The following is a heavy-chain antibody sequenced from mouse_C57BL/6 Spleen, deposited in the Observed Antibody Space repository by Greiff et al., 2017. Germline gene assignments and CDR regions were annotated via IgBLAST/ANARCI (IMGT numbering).Heavy chain of an antibody. D-gene: IGHD2-5*01. CDR2: IYPGDGDT. CDR1: GYAFSSSW. J-gene: IGHJ3*01. CDR3: ARDSNYDGFAY. Sequence: QVHVKQSGPELVKPGASVKISCKASGYAFSSSWMNWVKQRPGKGLEWIGRIYPGDGDTNYNGKFKGKATLTADKSSSTAYMQLSSLTSEDSAVYFCARDSNYDGFAYWGQGTLVTVSA. V-gene: IGHV1-82*01.